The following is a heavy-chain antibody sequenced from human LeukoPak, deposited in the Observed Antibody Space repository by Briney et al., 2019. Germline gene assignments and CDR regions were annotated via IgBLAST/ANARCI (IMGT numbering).Heavy chain of an antibody. J-gene: IGHJ4*02. D-gene: IGHD6-13*01. V-gene: IGHV4-59*01. Sequence: SETLSLTCTVSGGSISSYYWSWIRQPPGKGLEWIGYIYYSGSTNYNPSLKSRVTISVDTSKNQFSLKLSSVTAADTAVYYCARDGGSSSLLDYWGQGTLVTVSS. CDR2: IYYSGST. CDR3: ARDGGSSSLLDY. CDR1: GGSISSYY.